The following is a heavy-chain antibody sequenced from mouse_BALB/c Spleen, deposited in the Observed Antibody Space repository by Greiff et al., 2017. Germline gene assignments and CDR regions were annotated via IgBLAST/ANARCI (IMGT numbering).Heavy chain of an antibody. J-gene: IGHJ3*01. CDR3: ARHEDGYYPFAY. Sequence: EVQVVESGGGLVQPGGSLKLSCAASGFTFSSYTMSWVRQTPEKRLEWVAYISNGGGSTYYPDTVKGRFTISRDNAKNTLYLQMSSMKSEDAAMYCCARHEDGYYPFAYWGQGTLVTVSA. V-gene: IGHV5-12-2*01. D-gene: IGHD2-3*01. CDR1: GFTFSSYT. CDR2: ISNGGGST.